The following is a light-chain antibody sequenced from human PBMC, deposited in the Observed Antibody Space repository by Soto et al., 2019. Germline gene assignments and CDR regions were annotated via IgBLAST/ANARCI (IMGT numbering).Light chain of an antibody. J-gene: IGKJ1*01. CDR1: QSIKNY. CDR2: AAS. CDR3: QQSYTTHIT. Sequence: DIPMTQSPSSLSASVGDRVTITCRASQSIKNYLNWYQQKPGKAPKLLIYAASSLQSGVPSRFSGSGSGTDFTLTISSLQPEDFATYYCQQSYTTHITFGQGTKVEIK. V-gene: IGKV1-39*01.